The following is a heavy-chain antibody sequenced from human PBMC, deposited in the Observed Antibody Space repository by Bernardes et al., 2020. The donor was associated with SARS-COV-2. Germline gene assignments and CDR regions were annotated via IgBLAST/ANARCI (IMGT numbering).Heavy chain of an antibody. V-gene: IGHV3-23*01. Sequence: GGSLRLSCAASGFSFSNCAMTWVRQAPGKGLEWVSSIIGSGGRTYYADSVKGRFTISRDNSKNTLYLQLNSLRAEDTALYYCAKDQVVVPATYWYFDLWGRGTLVTVSS. CDR1: GFSFSNCA. CDR3: AKDQVVVPATYWYFDL. D-gene: IGHD2-2*01. CDR2: IIGSGGRT. J-gene: IGHJ2*01.